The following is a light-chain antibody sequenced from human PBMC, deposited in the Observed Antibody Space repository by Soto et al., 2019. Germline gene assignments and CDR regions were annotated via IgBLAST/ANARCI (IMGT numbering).Light chain of an antibody. Sequence: QSVLTQPRSVSGSPGQSVTISCTGTSSDVGGYDYVSWYQQSPGKAPKFIIYDVSQRPSGVPDRFSGSKSGNTASLTVSGLQAADEPDYFCKSYAGSNTYVFGSGTKVTVL. V-gene: IGLV2-11*01. CDR1: SSDVGGYDY. CDR3: KSYAGSNTYV. CDR2: DVS. J-gene: IGLJ1*01.